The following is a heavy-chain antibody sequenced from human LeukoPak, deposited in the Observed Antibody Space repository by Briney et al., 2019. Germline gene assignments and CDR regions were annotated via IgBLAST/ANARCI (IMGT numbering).Heavy chain of an antibody. D-gene: IGHD5-12*01. CDR2: IYYSGST. CDR1: GGSISSYY. V-gene: IGHV4-59*12. Sequence: SETLSLTCTVSGGSISSYYWSWIRQPPGKGLEWIGYIYYSGSTNYNPSLKSRVTISVDTSKNQFSLKLSSVTAADTAVFYCAGANSGYYREDSYFDSWGQGTLVTVSP. CDR3: AGANSGYYREDSYFDS. J-gene: IGHJ4*02.